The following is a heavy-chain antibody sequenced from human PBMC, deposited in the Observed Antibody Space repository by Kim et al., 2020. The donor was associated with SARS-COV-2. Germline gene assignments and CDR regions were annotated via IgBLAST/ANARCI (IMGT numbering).Heavy chain of an antibody. Sequence: PSLESRVTLSIAASKNQFSLKLNSGTAADTAVYYCARHRGIAVAGTNWFDPWGQGILVTVSS. V-gene: IGHV4-59*08. D-gene: IGHD6-19*01. CDR3: ARHRGIAVAGTNWFDP. J-gene: IGHJ5*02.